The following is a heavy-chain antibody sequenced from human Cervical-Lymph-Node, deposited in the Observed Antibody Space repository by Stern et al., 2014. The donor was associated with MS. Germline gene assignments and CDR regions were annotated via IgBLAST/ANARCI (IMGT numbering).Heavy chain of an antibody. V-gene: IGHV4-31*03. CDR1: GGSISSGGYY. D-gene: IGHD6-13*01. Sequence: VQLQESGPGLVKPSQTLSLTCTVSGGSISSGGYYWSWIRQHPGQGLVWIGYIYYSGSTYYNPSLESRVTISVDTSKNQFSLKLSSVTAADTAVYYCARVDSSSWDFDYWGQGTLVTVSS. J-gene: IGHJ4*02. CDR3: ARVDSSSWDFDY. CDR2: IYYSGST.